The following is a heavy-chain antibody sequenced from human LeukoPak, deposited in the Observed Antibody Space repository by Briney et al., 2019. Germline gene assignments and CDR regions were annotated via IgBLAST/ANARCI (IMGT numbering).Heavy chain of an antibody. CDR2: ISYDGSNK. CDR1: GFTFSSYA. V-gene: IGHV3-30-3*01. J-gene: IGHJ3*02. D-gene: IGHD6-19*01. Sequence: GGSLRLSCAASGFTFSSYAMHWVRQAPGKGLEWVAVISYDGSNKYYADSVKGRFTISRDNSKNTLYLQMNSLRAEDTAVYYCARAWAVAGSFDIWGQGTMVTVSS. CDR3: ARAWAVAGSFDI.